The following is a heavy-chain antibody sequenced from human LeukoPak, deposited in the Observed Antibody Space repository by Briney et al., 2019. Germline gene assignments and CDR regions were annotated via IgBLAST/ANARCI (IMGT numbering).Heavy chain of an antibody. Sequence: GGSLRLSCAASGFTFSNYWMTWVRQAPGKGLEGVANIKDDGSARYYLDSVKGRFTISRDNAKNSLYLQMNTLRAEDTAEYYCARDSGRREDYWGQGTLVTVSS. V-gene: IGHV3-7*01. CDR1: GFTFSNYW. CDR2: IKDDGSAR. J-gene: IGHJ4*02. D-gene: IGHD3-10*01. CDR3: ARDSGRREDY.